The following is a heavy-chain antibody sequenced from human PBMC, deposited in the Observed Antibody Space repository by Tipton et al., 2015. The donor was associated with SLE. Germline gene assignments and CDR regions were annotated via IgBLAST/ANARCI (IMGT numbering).Heavy chain of an antibody. CDR2: IDHSGST. D-gene: IGHD4-17*01. CDR1: GGSISNGGYS. CDR3: ARGLDYGETWGAGWFHP. J-gene: IGHJ5*02. V-gene: IGHV4-30-2*01. Sequence: TLSLTCAVSGGSISNGGYSWSWIRQPPGKGLEWIGYIDHSGSTNLNPSLKGRVTLSVDTSKNQFSLRLSSVTAADTAVYYCARGLDYGETWGAGWFHPWGQGTLVTVSS.